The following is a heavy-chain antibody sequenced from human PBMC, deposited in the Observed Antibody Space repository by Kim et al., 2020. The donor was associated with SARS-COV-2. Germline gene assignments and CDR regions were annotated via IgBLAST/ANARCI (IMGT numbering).Heavy chain of an antibody. Sequence: SETLSLTCAVYGGSFSGYYWSWIRQPPGKGLEWIGEINHSGSTNYNPSLKSRVTISVDTSKNQFSLKLSSVTAADTAVYYCARGRGFTYYYDSSGQPNWFDPWGQGTLVTVSS. D-gene: IGHD3-22*01. CDR3: ARGRGFTYYYDSSGQPNWFDP. CDR2: INHSGST. J-gene: IGHJ5*01. CDR1: GGSFSGYY. V-gene: IGHV4-34*01.